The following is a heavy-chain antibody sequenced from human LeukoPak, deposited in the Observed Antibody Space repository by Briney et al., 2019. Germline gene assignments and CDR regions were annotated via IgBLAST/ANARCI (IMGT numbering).Heavy chain of an antibody. V-gene: IGHV3-48*01. Sequence: PGGSLRLSCAASGFPFSTYSMNWVRQAPGQGLEWVSYISVSTTIIYYADSVKGRFTISRDNAKNSLYLQMNSLRAEDTAIYYCARDRDYFGSGSNPHFDYWGQGTLVTVSS. CDR3: ARDRDYFGSGSNPHFDY. CDR1: GFPFSTYS. J-gene: IGHJ4*02. CDR2: ISVSTTII. D-gene: IGHD3-10*01.